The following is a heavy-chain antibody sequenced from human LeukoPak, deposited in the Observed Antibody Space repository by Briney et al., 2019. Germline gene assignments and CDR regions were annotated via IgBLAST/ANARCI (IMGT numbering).Heavy chain of an antibody. CDR3: TRVFVGDEYSSSGY. V-gene: IGHV3-74*01. CDR2: INSDGSST. CDR1: GFTFSRYY. Sequence: PGGSLRLSCAASGFTFSRYYMHWVRQAPGKGLVWVSRINSDGSSTTYADSVKGRFTISRDNAKNTLYSQMNSLKVEDTAVYYCTRVFVGDEYSSSGYWGQGTLVTVSS. D-gene: IGHD6-13*01. J-gene: IGHJ4*02.